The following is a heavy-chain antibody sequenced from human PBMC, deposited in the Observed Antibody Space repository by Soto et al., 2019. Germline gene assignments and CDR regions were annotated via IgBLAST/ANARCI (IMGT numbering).Heavy chain of an antibody. Sequence: GALRLSCAASGFTFSSYGMHWVRQAPGKGLEWVAVISYDGSDKYYADSVKGRFTISRDNSKNTLYLQMNSLRAEDTAVYYCAKGVALGYCSGGSCYYYWGQGTLVTVSS. D-gene: IGHD2-15*01. V-gene: IGHV3-30*18. CDR2: ISYDGSDK. CDR3: AKGVALGYCSGGSCYYY. J-gene: IGHJ4*02. CDR1: GFTFSSYG.